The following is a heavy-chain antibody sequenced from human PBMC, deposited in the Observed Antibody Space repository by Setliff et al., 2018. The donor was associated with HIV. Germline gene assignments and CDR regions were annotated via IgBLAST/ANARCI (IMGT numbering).Heavy chain of an antibody. D-gene: IGHD3-16*01. V-gene: IGHV3-7*03. CDR3: AKYSSLGS. J-gene: IGHJ5*02. CDR2: IKQDGSEK. CDR1: GFTFSNYW. Sequence: PGGSLRLSCAASGFTFSNYWMSWVRQAPGKGLEWVANIKQDGSEKYYADSVRGRFAISRDNAKNSLYLQMSNLRADDTAVYYCAKYSSLGSWGQGTLVTVSS.